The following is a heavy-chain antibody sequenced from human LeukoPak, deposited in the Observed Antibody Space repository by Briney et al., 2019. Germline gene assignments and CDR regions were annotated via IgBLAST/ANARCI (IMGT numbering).Heavy chain of an antibody. CDR2: VSTSGDTT. Sequence: GGSLRLSCSASGFSFSSYSMHWVRQPPGKGLEYVSTVSTSGDTTHYADSLRGRFTISRDNSKNTLYLHMTSLRPGDTAVYYCVKNPNELWSYFGCWGQGTLV. J-gene: IGHJ4*02. V-gene: IGHV3-64D*06. CDR1: GFSFSSYS. D-gene: IGHD3-10*01. CDR3: VKNPNELWSYFGC.